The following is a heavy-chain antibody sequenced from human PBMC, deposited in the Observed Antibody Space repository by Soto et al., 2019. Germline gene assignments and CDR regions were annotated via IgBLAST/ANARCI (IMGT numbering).Heavy chain of an antibody. V-gene: IGHV3-15*07. J-gene: IGHJ4*02. CDR2: IKSKTDGGTT. CDR3: SSAAYCTNGVWLYYVDY. D-gene: IGHD2-8*01. CDR1: GFTFRNAW. Sequence: PGGSLRLSCAASGFTFRNAWMNWVRQAPGKGQEWVGRIKSKTDGGTTDYAAPVKGRFTISRDDSKNTLYLQMNCLKTEDTSVYYFSSAAYCTNGVWLYYVDYWGQGTLVTVSS.